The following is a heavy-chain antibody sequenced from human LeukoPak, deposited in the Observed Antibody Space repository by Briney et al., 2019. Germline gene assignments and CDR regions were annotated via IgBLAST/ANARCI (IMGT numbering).Heavy chain of an antibody. D-gene: IGHD6-13*01. CDR1: GFTFSSYA. Sequence: GGSLRLSCAASGFTFSSYAMHWVRQAPGKGLEWVAVISYDGSNKYYADSVKGRFTISRDNSKNTLYLQMNSLRAEDTAVYYCARQEQQLVYYYYGMDVRGKGTTVTVSS. CDR3: ARQEQQLVYYYYGMDV. J-gene: IGHJ6*04. CDR2: ISYDGSNK. V-gene: IGHV3-30*04.